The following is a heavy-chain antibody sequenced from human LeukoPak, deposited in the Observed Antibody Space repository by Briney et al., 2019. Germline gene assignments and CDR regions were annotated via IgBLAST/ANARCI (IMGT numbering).Heavy chain of an antibody. Sequence: SETLSLTCTVSGGSISKSTYYWGWIRQPPGKGLEWIGSIYYSGSTYYNPSLKSRVTISIDTSKNQFSLKLSSVTAADTAVYYCARDIGWELLSGYFDPWGQGTLVTVSS. CDR1: GGSISKSTYY. V-gene: IGHV4-39*07. J-gene: IGHJ5*02. CDR3: ARDIGWELLSGYFDP. D-gene: IGHD1-26*01. CDR2: IYYSGST.